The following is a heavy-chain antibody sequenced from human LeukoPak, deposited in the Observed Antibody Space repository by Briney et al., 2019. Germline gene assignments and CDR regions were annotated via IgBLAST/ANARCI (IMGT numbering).Heavy chain of an antibody. CDR1: GFTFDDYA. J-gene: IGHJ3*02. Sequence: GRSLRLSCAASGFTFDDYAMHWVRQAPGKGLEWVSGIGWNSGGIVYADSVKGRFTISRDNAKNSLYLQMNSLRAEDTAVYYCARDNYDILTGPTYAFDIWGQGTMVTVSS. D-gene: IGHD3-9*01. CDR2: IGWNSGGI. CDR3: ARDNYDILTGPTYAFDI. V-gene: IGHV3-9*01.